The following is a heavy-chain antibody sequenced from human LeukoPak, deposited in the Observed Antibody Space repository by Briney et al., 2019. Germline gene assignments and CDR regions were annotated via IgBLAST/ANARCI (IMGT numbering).Heavy chain of an antibody. Sequence: SVKVSCKASGGTFSSYAISWVRQAPGQGLEWMGGIIPIFGTANYAQKFQGRVTITADESTSTAYMELSSLSSEDTAVYYCAREGPENDAYCGGDCYSSLRYYYGMDVWGQGTTVTVSS. D-gene: IGHD2-21*02. CDR1: GGTFSSYA. CDR3: AREGPENDAYCGGDCYSSLRYYYGMDV. J-gene: IGHJ6*02. V-gene: IGHV1-69*01. CDR2: IIPIFGTA.